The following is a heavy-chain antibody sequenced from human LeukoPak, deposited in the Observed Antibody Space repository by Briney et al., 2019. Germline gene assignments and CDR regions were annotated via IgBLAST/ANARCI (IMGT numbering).Heavy chain of an antibody. V-gene: IGHV3-23*01. J-gene: IGHJ4*02. D-gene: IGHD3-10*01. CDR1: GFSFSSYS. Sequence: GGSLRLSCAASGFSFSSYSMSWVRQAPGEGLEWVSLISGTGYTTYYADSVKGRFTISRDNSKNTLYLQMNSLRADDTAVYYCAKVLWEFTSAPFDYWGQGILVAVSS. CDR2: ISGTGYTT. CDR3: AKVLWEFTSAPFDY.